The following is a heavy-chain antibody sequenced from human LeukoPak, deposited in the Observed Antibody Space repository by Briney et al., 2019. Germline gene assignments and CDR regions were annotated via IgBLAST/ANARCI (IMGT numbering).Heavy chain of an antibody. CDR1: GGSISSGSYY. V-gene: IGHV4-39*02. Sequence: SETLSLTCTVSGGSISSGSYYWGWIRQSPAKGLEWIGSVYYSGSAFYHPSLKSRVTISVDTSKNHFSLRLSSVTAADTAVYYCTRGGFGGTLDYWGQGTLVTVSS. CDR2: VYYSGSA. J-gene: IGHJ4*02. D-gene: IGHD1-1*01. CDR3: TRGGFGGTLDY.